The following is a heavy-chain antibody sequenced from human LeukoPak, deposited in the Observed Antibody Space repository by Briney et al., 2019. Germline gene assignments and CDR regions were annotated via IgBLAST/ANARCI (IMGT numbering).Heavy chain of an antibody. CDR1: GFTFSDYA. J-gene: IGHJ3*02. Sequence: GGSLRLSCAASGFTFSDYALGWVRQAPGKGLEWVAVISYDGSNKYYADSVKGRFTISRDNSKNTLYLQMNSLRAEDTAVYYCARVVRGSNAFDIWGQGTMVTVSS. CDR2: ISYDGSNK. D-gene: IGHD3-10*01. V-gene: IGHV3-30-3*01. CDR3: ARVVRGSNAFDI.